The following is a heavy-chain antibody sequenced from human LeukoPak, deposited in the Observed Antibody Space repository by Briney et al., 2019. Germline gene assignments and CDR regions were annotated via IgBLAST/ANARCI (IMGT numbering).Heavy chain of an antibody. V-gene: IGHV4-34*01. CDR3: ARFRYFERTGMDV. Sequence: PSETLSLTCAVYGGSFSGYYWSWIRQPPGKGLEWIGEINHSGSTNYNPSLKSRVTISVDTSKNQFSLKLSSVTAADTAVYYCARFRYFERTGMDVWGQGTTVTVSS. CDR2: INHSGST. D-gene: IGHD3-9*01. J-gene: IGHJ6*02. CDR1: GGSFSGYY.